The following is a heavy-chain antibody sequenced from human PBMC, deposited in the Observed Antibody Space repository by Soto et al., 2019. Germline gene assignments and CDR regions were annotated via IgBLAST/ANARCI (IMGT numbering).Heavy chain of an antibody. Sequence: GGSLRLSCAASGFTFSSYSMNWVRQAPGKGLEWVSYISSSSSTIYYADSVKGRFTISRDNAKNSLYLQMNSLRAEDTAVYYCARYNSPKLGYCSSTSCYPDAFDIWGQGTMVTVS. D-gene: IGHD2-2*01. V-gene: IGHV3-48*01. CDR2: ISSSSSTI. CDR1: GFTFSSYS. CDR3: ARYNSPKLGYCSSTSCYPDAFDI. J-gene: IGHJ3*02.